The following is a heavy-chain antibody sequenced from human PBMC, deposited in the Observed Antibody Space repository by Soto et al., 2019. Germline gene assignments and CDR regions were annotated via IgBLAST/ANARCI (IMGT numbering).Heavy chain of an antibody. CDR3: ARTVDNWFDP. D-gene: IGHD4-17*01. J-gene: IGHJ5*02. V-gene: IGHV4-38-2*01. CDR2: IYHSGST. CDR1: GYSISSGYY. Sequence: SETLSLTCAVSGYSISSGYYWGWIRQPPGKGLEWIGSIYHSGSTYYNPSLKSRVTISVDTSKNQFSLKLNSVTAADTAVYYCARTVDNWFDPWGRGTLVTVSS.